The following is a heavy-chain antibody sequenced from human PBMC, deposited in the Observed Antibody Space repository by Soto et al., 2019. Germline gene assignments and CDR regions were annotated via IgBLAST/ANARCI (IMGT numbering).Heavy chain of an antibody. D-gene: IGHD3-10*01. V-gene: IGHV3-49*03. CDR2: IRSKAYGGTT. Sequence: PGGSLRLSCTASGFTFGDYAMSWFRQAPGKGREWVGFIRSKAYGGTTEYAASVKGRFTISRDDSKSIAYLQMNSLKTEDTAVYYCTRDYYGSGSYYHAFDIWGQGTMVTVSS. J-gene: IGHJ3*02. CDR1: GFTFGDYA. CDR3: TRDYYGSGSYYHAFDI.